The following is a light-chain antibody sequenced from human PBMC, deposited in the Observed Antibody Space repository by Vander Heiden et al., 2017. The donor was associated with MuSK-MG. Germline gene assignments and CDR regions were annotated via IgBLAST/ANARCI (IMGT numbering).Light chain of an antibody. CDR2: DKD. V-gene: IGLV1-47*01. J-gene: IGLJ3*02. Sequence: QSVLTQPPSASGTPGQRVTISCSGSGSNIVNNYVSVYQQFPGTDPQLLIVDKDQRPSGVPHRFSGATTCASTSTTTSGRRSADEADYYCSAWDDTLSGYWVLGGGTKLTVL. CDR1: GSNIVNNY. CDR3: SAWDDTLSGYWV.